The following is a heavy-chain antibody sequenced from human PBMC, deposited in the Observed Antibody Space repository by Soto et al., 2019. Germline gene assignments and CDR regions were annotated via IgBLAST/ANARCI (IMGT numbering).Heavy chain of an antibody. CDR3: ARGELKTGSVPYSMDV. D-gene: IGHD1-1*01. CDR2: FIPIFGTS. CDR1: GGTFSTYG. Sequence: QVQLVQSGAEVKNPGSSVKVSCKAYGGTFSTYGISWVRQAPGQGLEWMGGFIPIFGTSNYAQEFQGRLTISADEPTSTAYMELSSLRSDDTAVYYCARGELKTGSVPYSMDVWGQGTTVAVSS. J-gene: IGHJ6*02. V-gene: IGHV1-69*01.